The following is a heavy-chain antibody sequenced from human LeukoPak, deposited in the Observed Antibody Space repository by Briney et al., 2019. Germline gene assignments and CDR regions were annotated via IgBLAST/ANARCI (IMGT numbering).Heavy chain of an antibody. CDR1: GFTFRDYS. V-gene: IGHV3-21*01. J-gene: IGHJ4*02. CDR3: ARLRRNSDRSDFFYYYDH. Sequence: PGGSLRLSGAAPGFTFRDYSMNWSRQAPGKGLEWAASVNTVSSYIYYADSMRGRFTISRDNAKNSLFLQMNSLRAEDTAVYYCARLRRNSDRSDFFYYYDHWGQGTLVTVSS. CDR2: VNTVSSYI. D-gene: IGHD3-22*01.